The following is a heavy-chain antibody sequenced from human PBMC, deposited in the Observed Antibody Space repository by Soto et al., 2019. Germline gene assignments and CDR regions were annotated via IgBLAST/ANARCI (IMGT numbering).Heavy chain of an antibody. V-gene: IGHV3-11*01. D-gene: IGHD2-15*01. CDR1: GFTFSDYY. CDR2: ISSSGSTI. CDR3: ARLGYCSGGSCYGEEYYYYYMDV. J-gene: IGHJ6*03. Sequence: GGSLRLSCAASGFTFSDYYMSWIRQAPGKGLEWVSYISSSGSTIYYADSVKGRFTISRDNAKNSLYLRMNSLRAEDTAVYYCARLGYCSGGSCYGEEYYYYYMDVWGKGTTVTVSS.